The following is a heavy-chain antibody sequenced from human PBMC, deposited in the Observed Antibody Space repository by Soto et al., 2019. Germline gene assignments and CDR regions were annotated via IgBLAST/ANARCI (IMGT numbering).Heavy chain of an antibody. CDR2: IIPIFGTA. CDR3: ARTYYDYVWGSHRYMDY. D-gene: IGHD3-16*02. CDR1: GGTFSSYA. Sequence: QVQLVQSGAEVKKPGSSVKVSCKASGGTFSSYAISWVRQAPGQGLEWMGGIIPIFGTANYAQKFQGRVTITADESTSTAYMELSSLRSEDTAVYYCARTYYDYVWGSHRYMDYWGQGTLVTVSS. V-gene: IGHV1-69*01. J-gene: IGHJ4*02.